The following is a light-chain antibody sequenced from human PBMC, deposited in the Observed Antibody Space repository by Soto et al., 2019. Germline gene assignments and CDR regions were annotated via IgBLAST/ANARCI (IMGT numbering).Light chain of an antibody. J-gene: IGKJ1*01. CDR1: QSVSSSY. Sequence: IVLTQSPGTLSLSPGERVTLSCRASQSVSSSYLAWYQQKPGQTPRLLIYGASSRATGIPDRFSGSGSGTDFTLTISRLEPEDFAVYYCQQYGSSPSWTFGQGTKVDI. CDR3: QQYGSSPSWT. CDR2: GAS. V-gene: IGKV3-20*01.